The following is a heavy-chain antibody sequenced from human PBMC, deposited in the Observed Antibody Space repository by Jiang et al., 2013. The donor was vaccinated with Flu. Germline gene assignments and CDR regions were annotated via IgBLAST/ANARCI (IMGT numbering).Heavy chain of an antibody. D-gene: IGHD3-10*01. J-gene: IGHJ6*01. CDR3: TTSFYYGSGEMVRYSHFYAVDV. V-gene: IGHV3-15*07. CDR2: IKSKADGGTT. Sequence: VQLVESGGGLVKPGGSLRLSCAASGFTFNNAWMHWVRQAPGKGLEWVGRIKSKADGGTTKFAAPVKGRFSISRDDSKNTVYLQMDSLKTEDTGVYYCTTSFYYGSGEMVRYSHFYAVDVWGPRATVTVSS. CDR1: GFTFNNAW.